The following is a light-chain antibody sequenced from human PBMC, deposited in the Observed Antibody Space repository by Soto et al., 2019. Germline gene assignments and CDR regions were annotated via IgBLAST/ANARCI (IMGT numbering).Light chain of an antibody. CDR2: EVS. Sequence: QSALTQPASVSGSPGQSITISCTGTRSDVGAYNYVSWFQQHPGKAPKLIIYEVSIRPSGVSNRFSASKSGNTASLTISGLQAEDEAEYYCCSYVGATTYVFGSGTKVTVL. CDR1: RSDVGAYNY. J-gene: IGLJ1*01. V-gene: IGLV2-14*01. CDR3: CSYVGATTYV.